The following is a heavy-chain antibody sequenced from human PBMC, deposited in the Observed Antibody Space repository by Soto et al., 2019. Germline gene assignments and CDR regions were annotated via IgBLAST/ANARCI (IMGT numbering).Heavy chain of an antibody. J-gene: IGHJ6*02. D-gene: IGHD4-17*01. CDR2: IYPGDSDT. Sequence: GESLKISCKGSGYSFTSYWIGWVRQMPGKGLEWMGIIYPGDSDTRCSPSFQGQVTISADKSISTAYLQWSSLKASDTAMYYCARHPYGDYDGMDVWVQGTTVTVSS. CDR1: GYSFTSYW. V-gene: IGHV5-51*01. CDR3: ARHPYGDYDGMDV.